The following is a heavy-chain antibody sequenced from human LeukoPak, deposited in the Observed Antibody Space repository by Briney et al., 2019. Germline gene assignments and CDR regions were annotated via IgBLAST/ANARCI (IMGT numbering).Heavy chain of an antibody. V-gene: IGHV4-59*01. J-gene: IGHJ6*02. Sequence: SETLSLTCTVSVGSISSYYWSWIRQPPGKGLEWIGYIYYSGSTNYNPSLKSRVTISVDTSKSQFSLKLSSVTAADTAVYYCARWGYSGYDFDYYYGMDVWGQGTTVTVSS. D-gene: IGHD5-12*01. CDR1: VGSISSYY. CDR2: IYYSGST. CDR3: ARWGYSGYDFDYYYGMDV.